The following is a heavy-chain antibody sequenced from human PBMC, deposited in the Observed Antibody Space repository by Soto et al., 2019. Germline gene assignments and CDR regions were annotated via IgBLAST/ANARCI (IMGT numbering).Heavy chain of an antibody. Sequence: SETLSLTCTVSGGSISTYYWSWMRQPPGKGLEWIGYIYYSGSTNSNPSLKSRVTISEDTSKNQLSLKLSSVTAAGTAVYHCARDAGGRGNGAFDIWGQGTMVTVSS. CDR3: ARDAGGRGNGAFDI. D-gene: IGHD3-16*01. CDR2: IYYSGST. V-gene: IGHV4-59*01. J-gene: IGHJ3*02. CDR1: GGSISTYY.